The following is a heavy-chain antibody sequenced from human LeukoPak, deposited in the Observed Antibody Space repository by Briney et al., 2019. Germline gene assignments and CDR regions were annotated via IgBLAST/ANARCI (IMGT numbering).Heavy chain of an antibody. CDR1: GFAFSSYS. D-gene: IGHD3-16*02. CDR3: AKARDYVWGSYRPVPDFDC. CDR2: ISSSSSYI. V-gene: IGHV3-21*04. Sequence: GGSLRLSCAASGFAFSSYSMNWVRQAPGKGLEWVSSISSSSSYIYYADSVKGRFTISRDNSKHTLYLQMNSLRAEDTAVYYCAKARDYVWGSYRPVPDFDCWGQGTLVTVSS. J-gene: IGHJ4*02.